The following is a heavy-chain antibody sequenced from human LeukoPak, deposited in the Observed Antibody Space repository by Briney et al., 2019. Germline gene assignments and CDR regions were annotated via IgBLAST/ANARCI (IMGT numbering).Heavy chain of an antibody. CDR3: TTPLIAAAGTGY. J-gene: IGHJ4*02. CDR1: GFTFSSYN. V-gene: IGHV3-21*01. CDR2: ISSTSDYT. Sequence: GGSRRLSCAASGFTFSSYNMNWVRQAPGKGLEWVSSISSTSDYTYYADSVKGRFTISRDNAKNSLFLQMNSLRAEDTAVYYCTTPLIAAAGTGYWGQGTLGTVSS. D-gene: IGHD6-13*01.